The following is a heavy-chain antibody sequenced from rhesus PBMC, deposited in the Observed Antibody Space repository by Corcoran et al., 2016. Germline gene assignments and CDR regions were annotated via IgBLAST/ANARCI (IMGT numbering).Heavy chain of an antibody. CDR2: ISGSGGST. J-gene: IGHJ5-1*01. CDR1: GGSISSHY. V-gene: IGHV4-173*01. CDR3: ARGSSVLYNRFGV. D-gene: IGHD4-29*01. Sequence: QLQLQESGPGLVKPSETLSLTCAVSGGSISSHYWNWIRQPPGNGLEWIGRISGSGGSTDYNPSLKSRVTISTDTSKNQFSLKLTSVTAADTAVYYCARGSSVLYNRFGVWGAGVLVTVSS.